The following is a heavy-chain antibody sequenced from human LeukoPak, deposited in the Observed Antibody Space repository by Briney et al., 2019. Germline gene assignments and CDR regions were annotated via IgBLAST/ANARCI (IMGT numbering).Heavy chain of an antibody. V-gene: IGHV3-7*01. Sequence: GGSLRLSCAASGFSFSAYWMTWVRQAPGTGLEWVASINPAGSETYYVDPVKGRFSISRDNAKNLVYLQMNSLRAEDTAVYHCARFGYVAAVDVWGQGTPVTVSS. CDR3: ARFGYVAAVDV. CDR1: GFSFSAYW. J-gene: IGHJ4*02. CDR2: INPAGSET. D-gene: IGHD2-15*01.